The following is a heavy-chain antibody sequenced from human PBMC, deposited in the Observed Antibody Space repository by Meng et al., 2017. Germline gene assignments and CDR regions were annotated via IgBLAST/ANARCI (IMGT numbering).Heavy chain of an antibody. J-gene: IGHJ4*02. D-gene: IGHD6-6*01. Sequence: ETLSLTCTVSGGSISSSSYYWGWVRQAPGKGLEWVSSISSSSSYIYYADSVKGRFTISRDNAKNSLYLQMNSLRAEDTAVYYCARDLGSSSSYFDYWGQGTLVTVSS. CDR3: ARDLGSSSSYFDY. V-gene: IGHV3-21*01. CDR2: ISSSSSYI. CDR1: GGSISSSSYY.